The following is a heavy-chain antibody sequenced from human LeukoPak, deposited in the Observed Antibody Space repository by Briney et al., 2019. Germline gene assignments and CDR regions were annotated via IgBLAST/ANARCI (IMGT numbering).Heavy chain of an antibody. V-gene: IGHV4-59*01. CDR2: IYYSGST. Sequence: PSGTLSLTCTVSGGSISSYYWSWIRQPPGKGLEWIGYIYYSGSTNYNPSLKSRATISVDTSKNQFSLKLSSVTAADTAVYYCARVDYDSSGYSDYWGQGTLVTVSS. CDR3: ARVDYDSSGYSDY. J-gene: IGHJ4*02. CDR1: GGSISSYY. D-gene: IGHD3-22*01.